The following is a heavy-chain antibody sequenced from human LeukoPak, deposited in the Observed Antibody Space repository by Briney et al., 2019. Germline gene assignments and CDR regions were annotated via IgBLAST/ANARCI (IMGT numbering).Heavy chain of an antibody. J-gene: IGHJ4*02. CDR1: GFTFNIYG. CDR3: AKTPSSGYYLTLDY. D-gene: IGHD3-22*01. CDR2: ISGSGGST. V-gene: IGHV3-23*01. Sequence: PGGSLRLSCAASGFTFNIYGMHWVRQAPGKGLEWVSAISGSGGSTYYADSVKGRFTISRDNSKNTLYLQMNSLRAEDTAVYYCAKTPSSGYYLTLDYWGQGTLVTVSS.